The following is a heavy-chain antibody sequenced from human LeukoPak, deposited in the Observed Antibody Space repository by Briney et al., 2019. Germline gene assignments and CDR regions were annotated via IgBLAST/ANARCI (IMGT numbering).Heavy chain of an antibody. V-gene: IGHV3-23*01. J-gene: IGHJ4*02. CDR2: ISGSGGST. D-gene: IGHD3-10*01. CDR3: AKDSAGSGSYYNVPYYFDY. Sequence: GGSLRLSCAASGFTFSSYAMSWVRQAPGKGLEWVSAISGSGGSTYYADSVKGRFTISRDNSKNTLYLQMNSLRAEDTAVYHCAKDSAGSGSYYNVPYYFDYWGQGTLVTVFS. CDR1: GFTFSSYA.